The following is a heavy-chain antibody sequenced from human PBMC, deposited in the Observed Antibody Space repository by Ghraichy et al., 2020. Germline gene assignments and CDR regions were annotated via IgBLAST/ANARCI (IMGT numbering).Heavy chain of an antibody. CDR2: ISNDGTKK. Sequence: GGSLRLSCVASGVTFRTSGMHWVRQAPGKGLDWVALISNDGTKKYYGDSVKGRFTISRDNSKNTVYLQMNSLRGEDTAVYYCAKDRYSGNYEYYSDYWGQGTLVTVSS. V-gene: IGHV3-30*18. CDR1: GVTFRTSG. J-gene: IGHJ4*02. D-gene: IGHD1-26*01. CDR3: AKDRYSGNYEYYSDY.